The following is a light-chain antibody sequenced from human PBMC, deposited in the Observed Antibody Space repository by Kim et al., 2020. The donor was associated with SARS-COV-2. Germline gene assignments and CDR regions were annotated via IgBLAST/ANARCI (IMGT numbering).Light chain of an antibody. J-gene: IGLJ3*02. Sequence: VGTGKTARITLGGNNVGSKSVHGYQQKAGQAPVLVIYCDSDRHSGIHERFSGSNSGNTATLTISRVEAGDEADYYCQVWDSSSWVFGGGTKLTVL. CDR3: QVWDSSSWV. CDR1: NVGSKS. V-gene: IGLV3-21*04. CDR2: CDS.